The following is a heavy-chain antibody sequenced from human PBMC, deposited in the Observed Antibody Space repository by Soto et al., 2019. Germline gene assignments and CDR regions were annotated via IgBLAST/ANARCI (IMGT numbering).Heavy chain of an antibody. D-gene: IGHD2-15*01. V-gene: IGHV3-23*01. CDR1: GFTFSSYA. Sequence: GGSLRLSCAASGFTFSSYAMSWVRQAPGKGLEWVSAISGSGGSTYYADSVKGRFTISRDNSKNTLYLQMNSLRAEDTAVYYCAKHPYCSGGSCWTSYFDYWGQGTLVTVSS. CDR2: ISGSGGST. J-gene: IGHJ4*02. CDR3: AKHPYCSGGSCWTSYFDY.